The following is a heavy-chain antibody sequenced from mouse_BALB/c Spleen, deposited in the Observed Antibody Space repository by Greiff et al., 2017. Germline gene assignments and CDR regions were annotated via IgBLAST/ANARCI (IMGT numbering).Heavy chain of an antibody. J-gene: IGHJ4*01. Sequence: EVHLVESGGGLVKPGGSLKLSCAASGFTFSDYYMYWVRQTPEKRLEWVATISDGGSYTYYPDSVKGRFTISRDNAKNNLYLQMSSLKSEDTAMYYCARGPRYDNAMDYWGQGTSVTVSS. V-gene: IGHV5-4*02. D-gene: IGHD2-14*01. CDR2: ISDGGSYT. CDR3: ARGPRYDNAMDY. CDR1: GFTFSDYY.